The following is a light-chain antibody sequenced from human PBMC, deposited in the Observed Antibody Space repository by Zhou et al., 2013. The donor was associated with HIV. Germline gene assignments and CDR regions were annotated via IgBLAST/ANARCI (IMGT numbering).Light chain of an antibody. J-gene: IGLJ2*01. Sequence: QSALTQPPSASGSPGQSVTISCTGTRSDVGGYNYVSWYQHHPGKAPKLMIFEVSKRPSGVPDRFSGSKSGNTASLTVSGLQAEDEAHYYCQSYDSRLSGSLFGGGTKLTVL. CDR2: EVS. CDR3: QSYDSRLSGSL. V-gene: IGLV2-8*01. CDR1: RSDVGGYNY.